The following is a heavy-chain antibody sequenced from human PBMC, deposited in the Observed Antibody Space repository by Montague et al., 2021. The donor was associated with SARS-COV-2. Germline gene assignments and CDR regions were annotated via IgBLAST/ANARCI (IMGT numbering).Heavy chain of an antibody. D-gene: IGHD4-23*01. CDR3: VRDHPYGGPRGAYDI. CDR1: GGSITGYY. V-gene: IGHV4-59*01. Sequence: SKTLSLTCTVSGGSITGYYWSWLRRSPGKGLEWIAYIYDGGAVNXXPSLGSRVTISTDTSKNQLSLKVNSVTAADTAVYYCVRDHPYGGPRGAYDIWGQGTVVTVSS. J-gene: IGHJ3*02. CDR2: IYDGGAV.